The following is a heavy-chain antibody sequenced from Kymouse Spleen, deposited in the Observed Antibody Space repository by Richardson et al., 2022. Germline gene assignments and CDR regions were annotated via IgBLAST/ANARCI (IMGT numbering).Heavy chain of an antibody. Sequence: QVQLVESGGGVVQPGRSLRLSCAASGFTFSSYGMHWVRQAPGKGLEWVAVISYDGSNKYYADSVKGRFTISRDNSKNTLYLQMNSLRAEDTAVYYCAKIAVAGTGFDYWGQGTLVTVSS. CDR2: ISYDGSNK. CDR3: AKIAVAGTGFDY. V-gene: IGHV3-30*18. CDR1: GFTFSSYG. J-gene: IGHJ4*02. D-gene: IGHD6-19*01.